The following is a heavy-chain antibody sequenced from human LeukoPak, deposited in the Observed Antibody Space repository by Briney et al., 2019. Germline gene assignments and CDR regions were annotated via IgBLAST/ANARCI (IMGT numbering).Heavy chain of an antibody. CDR3: ARSTTTIIVIPGYYFDY. V-gene: IGHV4-39*07. Sequence: SETLSLTCTVSGGSISSSSYYWGWIRQPPGKGLEWIGSIYYSGSTYYNPSLKSRVTISVDTSKNQFSLKLSSVTAADTAVYYCARSTTTIIVIPGYYFDYWGQGTLVTVTS. CDR2: IYYSGST. D-gene: IGHD3-22*01. CDR1: GGSISSSSYY. J-gene: IGHJ4*02.